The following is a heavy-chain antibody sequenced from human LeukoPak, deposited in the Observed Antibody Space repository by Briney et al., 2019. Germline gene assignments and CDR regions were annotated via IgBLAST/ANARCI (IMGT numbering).Heavy chain of an antibody. CDR1: GFTFSDYY. J-gene: IGHJ4*02. Sequence: GGSLRLSCAASGFTFSDYYMLWIPQAPAKGLEGVSYISRPSNYTHYAGSVKGRLTISRDNAKNPLYLQMTSLRAEDTAVYYCASASTGGYYDSSNQFDYWGQGNLVSV. CDR3: ASASTGGYYDSSNQFDY. V-gene: IGHV3-11*06. CDR2: ISRPSNYT. D-gene: IGHD3-22*01.